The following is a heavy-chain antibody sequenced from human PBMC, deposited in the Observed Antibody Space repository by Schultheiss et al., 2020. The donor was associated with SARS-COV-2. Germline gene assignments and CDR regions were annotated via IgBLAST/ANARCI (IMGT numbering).Heavy chain of an antibody. V-gene: IGHV6-1*01. Sequence: SETLSLTCVISGDRVSSNSAAWNWIRQSPSRGLEWLGRTYYRSKWYNDYAISVKSRITINPDTSKNQFSLQLSSVTAADTAVYYCASWSHTSGAFDYWGQGTLVTVSS. CDR3: ASWSHTSGAFDY. J-gene: IGHJ4*02. CDR2: TYYRSKWYN. D-gene: IGHD1-26*01. CDR1: GDRVSSNSAA.